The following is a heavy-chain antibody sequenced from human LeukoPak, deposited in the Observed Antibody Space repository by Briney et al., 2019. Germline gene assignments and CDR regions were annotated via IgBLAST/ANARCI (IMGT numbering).Heavy chain of an antibody. J-gene: IGHJ3*02. CDR2: FYRGGST. V-gene: IGHV3-66*02. CDR3: ARYYGSSGYTQGAFDI. Sequence: GGSLRLSCVASGFSVSTNFMSWVRQAPGKGLEWVSSFYRGGSTYYGDSVKGRFTTSRDHSMNTVYLQMNSLRAEDTAVYYCARYYGSSGYTQGAFDIWGQGTMVTVS. D-gene: IGHD3-22*01. CDR1: GFSVSTNF.